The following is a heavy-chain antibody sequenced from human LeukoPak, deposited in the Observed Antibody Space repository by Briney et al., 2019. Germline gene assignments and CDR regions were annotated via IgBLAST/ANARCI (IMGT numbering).Heavy chain of an antibody. D-gene: IGHD1-26*01. CDR1: GYSISSGYY. J-gene: IGHJ5*02. CDR3: VRLVGPGWFDP. V-gene: IGHV4-38-2*01. CDR2: IYHSGST. Sequence: SETLSLTCAVSGYSISSGYYWGWLRQPPGKGQELIGSIYHSGSTYYNPSLKSRVTISVDTSKNQFSLRLSSVTAAVTDGYYDVRLVGPGWFDPWGQGTLVTVSS.